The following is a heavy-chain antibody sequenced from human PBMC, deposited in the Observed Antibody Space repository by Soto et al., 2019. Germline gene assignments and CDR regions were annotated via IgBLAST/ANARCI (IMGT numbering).Heavy chain of an antibody. J-gene: IGHJ5*02. CDR1: GFTVSSNY. V-gene: IGHV3-66*01. D-gene: IGHD2-15*01. Sequence: GGSLRLSCASSGFTVSSNYMSWVRQAPGKGLEWVSVIYSGGSTYFADSVKDRFSISRDNSKNTLHLQMNSLRAEDTAVYYCAREGRPWGQGTLVTVSS. CDR2: IYSGGST. CDR3: AREGRP.